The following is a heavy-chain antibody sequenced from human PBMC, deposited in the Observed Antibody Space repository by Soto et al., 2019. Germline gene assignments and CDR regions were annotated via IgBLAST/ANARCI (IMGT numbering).Heavy chain of an antibody. D-gene: IGHD2-15*01. V-gene: IGHV3-23*01. CDR2: ISASGGST. J-gene: IGHJ6*03. CDR1: GFTSSSHD. CDR3: AKEGCSGASCFNYFYYMDV. Sequence: EVQLLESGGGLVQPGGSLRLSCGGSGFTSSSHDMNWVRQAPGKGLEWVSGISASGGSTYYADSVKGRFTISRDNSKKTLYLQMSSLRVEDTAIYYCAKEGCSGASCFNYFYYMDVWGKGTTVTVSS.